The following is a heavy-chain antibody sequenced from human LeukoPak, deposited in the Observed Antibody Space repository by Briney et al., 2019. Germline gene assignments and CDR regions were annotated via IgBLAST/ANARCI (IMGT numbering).Heavy chain of an antibody. V-gene: IGHV3-30*18. CDR3: AKDREQWLGGGFFDY. CDR1: GFTFSSYG. J-gene: IGHJ4*02. D-gene: IGHD6-19*01. Sequence: GGSLRLSCAASGFTFSSYGMHWVRQAPGKGLEWVAVISYDGSNKYYADSVKGRFTISRDNSKSTLYLQMNSLRAEDTAVYYCAKDREQWLGGGFFDYWGQGTLVTVSS. CDR2: ISYDGSNK.